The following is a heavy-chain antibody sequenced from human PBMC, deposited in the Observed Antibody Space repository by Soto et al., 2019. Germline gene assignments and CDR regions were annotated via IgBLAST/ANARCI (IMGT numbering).Heavy chain of an antibody. V-gene: IGHV3-23*01. CDR3: AKYSLGRTDYYDSVWGSSLVD. CDR2: ISGSGGST. Sequence: PGGSLRLSCAASGFTFSSYAMSWVRQAPGKGLEWVSAISGSGGSTYYADSVKGRFTISRDNSKNTLYLQMNSLRAEDTAVYYCAKYSLGRTDYYDSVWGSSLVDWGQGTLVTVSS. D-gene: IGHD3-16*01. J-gene: IGHJ4*02. CDR1: GFTFSSYA.